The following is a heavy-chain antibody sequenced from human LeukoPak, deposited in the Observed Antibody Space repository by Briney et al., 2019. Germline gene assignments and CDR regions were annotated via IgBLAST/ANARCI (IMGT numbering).Heavy chain of an antibody. CDR2: IYYSGST. CDR1: GGSISSGDYH. D-gene: IGHD5-12*01. Sequence: SETLSLTCTVSGGSISSGDYHWSWIRQPPGKGLEWIGYIYYSGSTYYNPSLKSRVTISVDTSKNQFSLKLSSVTAADTAVYYCARETGYSGYGVDYWGQGTLVTVSS. J-gene: IGHJ4*02. V-gene: IGHV4-30-4*01. CDR3: ARETGYSGYGVDY.